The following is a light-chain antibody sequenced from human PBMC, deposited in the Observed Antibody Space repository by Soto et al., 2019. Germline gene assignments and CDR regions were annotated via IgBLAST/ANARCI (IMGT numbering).Light chain of an antibody. CDR2: GNS. Sequence: ELTQPPSVSGAPGQRVTISCTGSSSNIGAGYDVHWYQQLPGTAPKILIFGNSNRPSGVPDRFSGSKSGTSASLAITGLQAEDEADYYCQSYDSSLSVVFGGGTKLTVL. J-gene: IGLJ2*01. V-gene: IGLV1-40*01. CDR1: SSNIGAGYD. CDR3: QSYDSSLSVV.